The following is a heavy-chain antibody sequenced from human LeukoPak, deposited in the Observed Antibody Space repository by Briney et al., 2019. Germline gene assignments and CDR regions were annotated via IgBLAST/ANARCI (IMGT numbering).Heavy chain of an antibody. CDR2: IYTSGST. V-gene: IGHV4-4*07. CDR1: GGSISSYY. Sequence: PSETLSLTCTVSGGSISSYYWSWIRQPARKGLEWIGRIYTSGSTNYNPSLKSRVTMSVDTSKNQFSLKLSSVTAAGTAVYYCARDFSPTVVTRDAFDIWGQGTMVTVSS. CDR3: ARDFSPTVVTRDAFDI. D-gene: IGHD4-23*01. J-gene: IGHJ3*02.